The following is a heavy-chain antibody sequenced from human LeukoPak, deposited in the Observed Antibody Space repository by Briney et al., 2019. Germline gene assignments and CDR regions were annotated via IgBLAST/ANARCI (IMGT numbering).Heavy chain of an antibody. D-gene: IGHD4-17*01. V-gene: IGHV4-39*01. CDR2: IYYSGNT. CDR1: RGSISSSSYY. Sequence: PAETLSLTCTVSRGSISSSSYYWGWIRQPPGKGLEWIGSIYYSGNTYYNPSLKSRVTMSVDTSKNQFSLKLSSVTAADTAVYYCARRRLGETTTANWFDPWGQGTLVTVSS. J-gene: IGHJ5*02. CDR3: ARRRLGETTTANWFDP.